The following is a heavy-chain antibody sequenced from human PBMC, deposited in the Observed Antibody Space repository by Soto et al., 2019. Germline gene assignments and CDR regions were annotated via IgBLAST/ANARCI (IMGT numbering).Heavy chain of an antibody. CDR3: AREGPYCSSTSCPWDY. V-gene: IGHV1-69*13. D-gene: IGHD2-2*01. Sequence: SVKVSCKASGGTFSSYAISWVRQAPGQGLEWMGGIIPIFGTANYAQKFQGRVTITADESTSTAYMELSSLRSEDTAVYYCAREGPYCSSTSCPWDYWGQGTQVTVS. J-gene: IGHJ4*02. CDR2: IIPIFGTA. CDR1: GGTFSSYA.